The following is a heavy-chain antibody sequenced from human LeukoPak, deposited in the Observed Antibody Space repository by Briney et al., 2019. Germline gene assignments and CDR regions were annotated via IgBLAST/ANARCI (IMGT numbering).Heavy chain of an antibody. CDR3: ARDGSRLDAFDI. J-gene: IGHJ3*02. Sequence: GGSLRLSCAATGFTFSSYSMNWVRQAPGKGLEWVSSISSSSSYIYYADSVKGRFTISRDNAKNSLYLQMNSLRAEDTAVYYCARDGSRLDAFDIWGQGTMVTVSS. CDR1: GFTFSSYS. V-gene: IGHV3-21*04. CDR2: ISSSSSYI. D-gene: IGHD3-10*01.